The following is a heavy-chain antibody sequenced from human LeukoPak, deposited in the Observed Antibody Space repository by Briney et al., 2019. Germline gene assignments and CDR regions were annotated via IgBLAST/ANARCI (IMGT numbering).Heavy chain of an antibody. Sequence: NPSETLSLTCTVTGGSISTYYWSWIRQPPGRGLEWIGYIYYSGSTDYNPSLKSRVTISVDTSKNQFSLKLSSVTAADTAVYYCARRGYFDSWGQGTLVTVSS. J-gene: IGHJ4*02. CDR2: IYYSGST. CDR3: ARRGYFDS. D-gene: IGHD3-16*01. CDR1: GGSISTYY. V-gene: IGHV4-59*01.